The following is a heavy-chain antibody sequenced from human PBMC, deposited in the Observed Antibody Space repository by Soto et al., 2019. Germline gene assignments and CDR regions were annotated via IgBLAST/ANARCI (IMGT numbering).Heavy chain of an antibody. CDR1: GGTFSSYT. J-gene: IGHJ4*02. D-gene: IGHD5-12*01. V-gene: IGHV1-69*02. CDR2: IIPILGIA. Sequence: GASVKVSCKASGGTFSSYTISWVRQAPGQGLEWMGRIIPILGIANYAQKFQGRVTITADKSTSTAYMELSSLRAEDTAIYYCARGEMATIWPFGYWGQGTLVTVSS. CDR3: ARGEMATIWPFGY.